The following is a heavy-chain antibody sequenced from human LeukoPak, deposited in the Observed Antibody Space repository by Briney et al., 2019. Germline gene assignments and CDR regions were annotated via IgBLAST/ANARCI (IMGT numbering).Heavy chain of an antibody. CDR2: IYYSGST. Sequence: PSEPLSLTCTVSGGSISSYYWSWLRQPPGKGLEWIGYIYYSGSTNYNPSLKSRVTISVDTSKNQFSLKLSSVTAADTAVYYCASPLWFGGPWGQGTLVTVSS. CDR3: ASPLWFGGP. V-gene: IGHV4-59*12. J-gene: IGHJ5*02. D-gene: IGHD3-10*01. CDR1: GGSISSYY.